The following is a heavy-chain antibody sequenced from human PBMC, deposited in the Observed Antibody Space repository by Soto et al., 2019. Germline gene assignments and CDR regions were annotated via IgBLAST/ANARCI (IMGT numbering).Heavy chain of an antibody. Sequence: GASVKVSCKASGGTFSSYAISWVRQAPGQGLEWMGGIIPIFGTANYAQKFQGRVTITADESTSTAYMELSSLRSEDTAVYYCAEYSSGYVPSLSYWGQGTLVTVSS. CDR1: GGTFSSYA. D-gene: IGHD5-12*01. V-gene: IGHV1-69*13. CDR3: AEYSSGYVPSLSY. CDR2: IIPIFGTA. J-gene: IGHJ4*02.